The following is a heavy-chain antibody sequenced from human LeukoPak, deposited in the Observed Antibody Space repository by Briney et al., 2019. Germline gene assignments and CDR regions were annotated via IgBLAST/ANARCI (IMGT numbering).Heavy chain of an antibody. Sequence: GGSPRLSCAASGFTFSSHGMSWVRQGPGKGLEWVSGISGSAGDTYYADSVKGRSTISRDNSKSTLYLQMNSLRAEDTAVYSCAKDLLGVAAGNYWGQGTLVTVSS. CDR2: ISGSAGDT. D-gene: IGHD6-13*01. V-gene: IGHV3-23*01. CDR3: AKDLLGVAAGNY. J-gene: IGHJ4*02. CDR1: GFTFSSHG.